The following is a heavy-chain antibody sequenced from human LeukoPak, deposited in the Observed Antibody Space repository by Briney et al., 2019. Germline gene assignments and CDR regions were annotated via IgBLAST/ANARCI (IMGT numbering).Heavy chain of an antibody. CDR3: ARVGWGVDFGGGFDP. Sequence: PGTSLRLSCVGSGFSISGYAMHWVRQAPGKGLEWVAFISHDTFNRLYADSVRGRFTISGDNSKNTVDLQMDSLRVEDTAVFYCARVGWGVDFGGGFDPWGQGTLVTVSS. J-gene: IGHJ5*02. D-gene: IGHD3-16*01. V-gene: IGHV3-30*04. CDR1: GFSISGYA. CDR2: ISHDTFNR.